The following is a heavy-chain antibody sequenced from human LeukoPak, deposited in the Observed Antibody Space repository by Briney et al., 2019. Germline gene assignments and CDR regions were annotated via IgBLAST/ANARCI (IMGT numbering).Heavy chain of an antibody. V-gene: IGHV1-69*02. J-gene: IGHJ2*01. D-gene: IGHD6-19*01. CDR1: GGTFSSYT. Sequence: GASVKVSCKASGGTFSSYTISWVRQAPGQGLEWMGRIIPILGIANYAQKFQGRVTINADKSTSTAYMELSSLRSEDTAVYYCARGTSGWYAGCLSLWGRGTLVTVSS. CDR2: IIPILGIA. CDR3: ARGTSGWYAGCLSL.